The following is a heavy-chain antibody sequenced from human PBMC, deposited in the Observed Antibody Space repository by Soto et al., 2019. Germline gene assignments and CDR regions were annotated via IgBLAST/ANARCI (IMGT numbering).Heavy chain of an antibody. CDR2: INPATGAA. D-gene: IGHD3-3*01. CDR3: ARGGGVGVAGSAAFDM. CDR1: GYPVTAYY. Sequence: QLHLVQSGAVVKKPGASVTVSCSASGYPVTAYYMHWVRQAPGRGLEWMGGINPATGAAKYTQTCQGRVTMTRDTSTSTVFRELIVLTSDDTAVFYCARGGGVGVAGSAAFDMWGQGTLVTVSS. V-gene: IGHV1-2*02. J-gene: IGHJ3*02.